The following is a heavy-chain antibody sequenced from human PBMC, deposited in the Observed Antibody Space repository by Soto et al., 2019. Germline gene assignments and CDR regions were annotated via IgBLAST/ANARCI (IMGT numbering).Heavy chain of an antibody. CDR1: GGSISSGDYY. CDR3: ARGTRDHGSGSYYPSNY. CDR2: IYYSGST. Sequence: SETLSLTCTVSGGSISSGDYYWSWIRQPPGKGLEWIGYIYYSGSTYYNPSLKSRVTMAVDTSKNQFSLKLSSVTAADTAVYYCARGTRDHGSGSYYPSNYWGQGTLVTVS. D-gene: IGHD3-10*01. J-gene: IGHJ4*02. V-gene: IGHV4-30-4*01.